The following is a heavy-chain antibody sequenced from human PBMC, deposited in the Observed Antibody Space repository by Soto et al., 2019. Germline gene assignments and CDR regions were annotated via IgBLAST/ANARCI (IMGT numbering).Heavy chain of an antibody. D-gene: IGHD6-13*01. V-gene: IGHV4-30-2*01. Sequence: PSETLSLTCAVSGGSISSGGYSWSWIRQPPGKGLEWIGYIYHSGSTYYNPSLKSRVTISVDRSKNQFSLKLSSVTAADTAVYYCARGVRRIAAAADWFDPWGQGTQVTVSS. CDR1: GGSISSGGYS. J-gene: IGHJ5*02. CDR2: IYHSGST. CDR3: ARGVRRIAAAADWFDP.